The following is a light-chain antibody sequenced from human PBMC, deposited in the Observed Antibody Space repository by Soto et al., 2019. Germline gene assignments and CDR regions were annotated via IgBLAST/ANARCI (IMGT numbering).Light chain of an antibody. CDR3: QQAESLPLT. J-gene: IGKJ4*01. V-gene: IGKV1D-12*01. CDR2: NTF. CDR1: QHIGSD. Sequence: DIQMTQSPSSVSASVGDRVTITCRASQHIGSDLAWYQQKPGKAPKVLIYNTFNLQSGVPSRFSGGRSGTDFILIISSLQPEDFGTYYSQQAESLPLTFGGGTKVEIK.